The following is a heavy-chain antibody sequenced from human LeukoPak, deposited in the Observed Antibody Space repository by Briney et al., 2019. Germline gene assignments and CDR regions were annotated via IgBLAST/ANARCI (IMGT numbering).Heavy chain of an antibody. CDR1: GGSISSYY. Sequence: SETLSLTCTVSGGSISSYYWTWIRQPAGKGLEWIGRIYTSGSTNYNPSLKSRVTMSVDTSKNQFSLKLSSVTAADTAVHYCARDRSGYDGIDAFDIWGQGTMVTVS. CDR3: ARDRSGYDGIDAFDI. CDR2: IYTSGST. D-gene: IGHD5-12*01. V-gene: IGHV4-4*07. J-gene: IGHJ3*02.